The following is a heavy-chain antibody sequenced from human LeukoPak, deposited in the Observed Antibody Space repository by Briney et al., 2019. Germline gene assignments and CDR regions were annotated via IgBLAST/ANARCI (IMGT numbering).Heavy chain of an antibody. CDR1: GFTLSSYS. J-gene: IGHJ5*02. Sequence: GGSLRLSCAASGFTLSSYSMNWVRQAPGKGLEWVSSISSSSSYIYYADSVKGRFTISRDNAKNSLYLQMNSLRAEDTAVYYCARDAITIFGVAPNLSNWFDPWGQGTLVTVSS. D-gene: IGHD3-3*01. CDR2: ISSSSSYI. CDR3: ARDAITIFGVAPNLSNWFDP. V-gene: IGHV3-21*01.